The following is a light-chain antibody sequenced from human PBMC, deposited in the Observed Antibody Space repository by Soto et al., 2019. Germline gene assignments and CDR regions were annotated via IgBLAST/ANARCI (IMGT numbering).Light chain of an antibody. J-gene: IGKJ3*01. CDR2: AAS. Sequence: DIQMTQSPSSLSASVGDRVTISCRASLPISNYLAWYQQKPGKIPNLLIYAASTLQAGVPSRFSGSGSGTDFTLTISYLQYEDFETYYCHYYYSFHPTFGRGTQVDIX. CDR3: HYYYSFHPT. CDR1: LPISNY. V-gene: IGKV1-27*01.